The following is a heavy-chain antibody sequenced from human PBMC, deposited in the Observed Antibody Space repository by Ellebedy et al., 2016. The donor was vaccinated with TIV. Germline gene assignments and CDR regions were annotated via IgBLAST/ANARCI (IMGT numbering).Heavy chain of an antibody. CDR2: INSDGSST. V-gene: IGHV3-74*01. D-gene: IGHD5-18*01. Sequence: GGSLRLSCAASGFTFSSYWMHWVRQTPGKGLVWVSRINSDGSSTSYADSVKGRFTISRDNGKNTLSLQMNSLRAEDTAVYYCARDPTRWYSYGFGPGVAGTYGIDYWGQGTLVTVSS. CDR3: ARDPTRWYSYGFGPGVAGTYGIDY. J-gene: IGHJ4*02. CDR1: GFTFSSYW.